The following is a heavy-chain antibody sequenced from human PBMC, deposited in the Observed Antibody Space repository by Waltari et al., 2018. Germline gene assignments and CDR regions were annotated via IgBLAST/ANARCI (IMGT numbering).Heavy chain of an antibody. CDR2: GDPEDGET. V-gene: IGHV1-69-2*01. D-gene: IGHD6-6*01. CDR1: GYTFTDYY. J-gene: IGHJ6*03. Sequence: EVQLVQSGAEVKKPGATVKISCKVSGYTFTDYYMHWVQQAPGKGLEWMGLGDPEDGETKYAEKFQGRVTITADTSTDTAYMELSSLRSEDTAVYYCATRGVGSSSSVSPYYYMDVWGKGTTVTVSS. CDR3: ATRGVGSSSSVSPYYYMDV.